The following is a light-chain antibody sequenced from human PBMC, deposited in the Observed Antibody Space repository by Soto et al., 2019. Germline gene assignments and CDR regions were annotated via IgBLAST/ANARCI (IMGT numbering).Light chain of an antibody. CDR3: QKYNSAPPT. CDR1: QSLRSW. J-gene: IGKJ1*01. CDR2: AAS. Sequence: LQMTQSPSTLSASVGDRVTITCRASQSLRSWLAWYQQKPGKAPKLLIYAASTLQSGVPSRFSGSGSGTDFTLTIISLQPEDVATYYCQKYNSAPPTFGRGTKVDI. V-gene: IGKV1-27*01.